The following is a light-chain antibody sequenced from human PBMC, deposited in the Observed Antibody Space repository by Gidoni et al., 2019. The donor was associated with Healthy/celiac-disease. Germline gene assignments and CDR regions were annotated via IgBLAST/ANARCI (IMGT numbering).Light chain of an antibody. CDR3: RQRYNTPRT. J-gene: IGKJ1*01. V-gene: IGKV1-39*01. CDR1: QSISSY. Sequence: DIQMTQSPSSLSASVGDRVTITCRASQSISSYLNWYQQKPGKAPKLLIYAASSLQSGVPSRFCGSSAGTTYTLTIISLQPPDFSTYYCRQRYNTPRTFGRXTKVEIK. CDR2: AAS.